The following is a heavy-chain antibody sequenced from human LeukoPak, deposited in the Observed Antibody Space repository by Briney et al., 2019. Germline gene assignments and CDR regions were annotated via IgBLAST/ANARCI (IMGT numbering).Heavy chain of an antibody. CDR1: GYTFTSYY. CDR3: ARALTVTTSGRDGGFDY. CDR2: INPSGGST. V-gene: IGHV1-46*01. J-gene: IGHJ4*02. D-gene: IGHD4-17*01. Sequence: ASVKVSCKASGYTFTSYYMHWVRQAPGQGLEWMGIINPSGGSTSYAQKFQGRVTMTRDTSTSTVYMELSSLRSEDTAVYYCARALTVTTSGRDGGFDYWGQGTLVTVSS.